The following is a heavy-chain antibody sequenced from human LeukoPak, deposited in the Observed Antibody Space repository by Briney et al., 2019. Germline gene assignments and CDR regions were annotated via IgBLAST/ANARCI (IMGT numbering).Heavy chain of an antibody. CDR1: GFSLSTSGVG. CDR3: AHSQGIVIEPAPPRFDY. V-gene: IGHV2-5*02. CDR2: IYWDDET. D-gene: IGHD2-2*01. J-gene: IGHJ4*02. Sequence: ESGPTLVKPTQTLTLTCTFSGFSLSTSGVGVGWIRQPPGKALEWLALIYWDDETYYSPSLKSRLTITMDTSKNQVVLTMTNVDPVDTATYYCAHSQGIVIEPAPPRFDYWGQGTLVTVSS.